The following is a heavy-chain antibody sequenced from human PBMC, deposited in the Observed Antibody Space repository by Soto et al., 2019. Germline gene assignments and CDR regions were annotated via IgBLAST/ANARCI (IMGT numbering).Heavy chain of an antibody. D-gene: IGHD3-22*01. CDR2: VSYSGST. J-gene: IGHJ6*03. Sequence: SETLSLTCTVSGGSISNYYWSWIRQPPGKRLEWIGYVSYSGSTNYNPSLESRVTMSVDTSKNQFSLKLSSVTAADTAVFYCARHLVVFGYYYSFMDVWGKGTTVT. CDR1: GGSISNYY. V-gene: IGHV4-59*08. CDR3: ARHLVVFGYYYSFMDV.